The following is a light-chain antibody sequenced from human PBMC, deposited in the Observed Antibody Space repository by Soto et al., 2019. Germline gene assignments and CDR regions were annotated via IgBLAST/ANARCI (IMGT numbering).Light chain of an antibody. V-gene: IGLV1-47*02. CDR1: SSNIGTNY. CDR2: CND. J-gene: IGLJ3*02. Sequence: QSVLTQPPSASGTPGQRVTISCSGSSSNIGTNYVYWYKQLPGTAPKLLIYCNDQRPSGVPDRLSGSKSGTSASLAISGLRSEYDADYYCATRDNSLSRWVFGGGTQLTV. CDR3: ATRDNSLSRWV.